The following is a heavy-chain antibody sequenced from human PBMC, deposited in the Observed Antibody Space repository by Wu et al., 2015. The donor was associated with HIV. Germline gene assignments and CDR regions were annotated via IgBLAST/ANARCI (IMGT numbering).Heavy chain of an antibody. CDR3: ARGVRGYCSSTSCYEHFQH. D-gene: IGHD2-2*01. J-gene: IGHJ1*01. CDR2: IIPIFGTA. V-gene: IGHV1-69*05. Sequence: QVQLVQSGAEVKKPGSSVKVSCKASGGTFSSYAISWVRQAPGQGLEWMGGIIPIFGTANYAQKFQGRVTITTDESTSTAYMELSSLRSEDTAVYYCARGVRGYCSSTSCYEHFQHWGQGTLVTVSS. CDR1: GGTFSSYA.